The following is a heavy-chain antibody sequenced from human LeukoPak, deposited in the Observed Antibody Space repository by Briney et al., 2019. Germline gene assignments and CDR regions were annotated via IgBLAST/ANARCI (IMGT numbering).Heavy chain of an antibody. V-gene: IGHV4-59*01. CDR1: GGSISSYY. Sequence: PSETLSLTCTVSGGSISSYYWSWIRQPPRKGLEWIGYIYYSGSTNYNPSLKSRVTISVDTSKNQFSLKLSSVTVADTAVYYCARDSDSSGYYPLLFGYWGQGTLVTVSS. CDR2: IYYSGST. J-gene: IGHJ4*02. D-gene: IGHD3-22*01. CDR3: ARDSDSSGYYPLLFGY.